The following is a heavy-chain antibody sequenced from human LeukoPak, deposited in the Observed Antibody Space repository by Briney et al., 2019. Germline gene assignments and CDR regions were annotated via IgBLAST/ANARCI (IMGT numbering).Heavy chain of an antibody. V-gene: IGHV4-39*07. Sequence: SETLSLTRTVSGDSISSRSSYWGWIRQPPGKGLEWIGSMYYSGNAYYNPSLKSRVTISVDTSKNQFSLKLSSVTAADTAVYYCARAGGFTILRGAVNNWFDPWGQGTLVTVSS. CDR2: MYYSGNA. CDR1: GDSISSRSSY. J-gene: IGHJ5*02. CDR3: ARAGGFTILRGAVNNWFDP. D-gene: IGHD3-10*01.